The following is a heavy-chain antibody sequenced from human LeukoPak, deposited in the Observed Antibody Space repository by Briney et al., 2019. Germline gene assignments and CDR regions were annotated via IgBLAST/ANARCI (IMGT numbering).Heavy chain of an antibody. V-gene: IGHV3-21*01. CDR3: ARSRRDGDYLFNAFDI. CDR1: GFTFSSYG. CDR2: LSTSSIYI. Sequence: PGGSLRLSCAASGFTFSSYGMHWVRQAPGKGLEWVSSLSTSSIYIYYADSVKGRFTVSRDNARNSLYLQLNSLRAEDTAVYYCARSRRDGDYLFNAFDIWGQGTMVTVSS. J-gene: IGHJ3*02. D-gene: IGHD4-17*01.